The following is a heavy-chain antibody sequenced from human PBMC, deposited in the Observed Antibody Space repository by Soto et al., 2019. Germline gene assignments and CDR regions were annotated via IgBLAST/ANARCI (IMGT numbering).Heavy chain of an antibody. D-gene: IGHD2-15*01. Sequence: QVQLVDSGGGLVKPGGSLRLSCAASGFSFSNYYFTYIRQAPGKGLEWIAYISSSGTITHYADSVQGRFSISRDNAKYSLSLQLNDLRVEDTAVYYCARSLLGVGDPFDLWGQRDIGPRLF. J-gene: IGHJ3*01. CDR1: GFSFSNYY. CDR3: ARSLLGVGDPFDL. V-gene: IGHV3-11*01. CDR2: ISSSGTIT.